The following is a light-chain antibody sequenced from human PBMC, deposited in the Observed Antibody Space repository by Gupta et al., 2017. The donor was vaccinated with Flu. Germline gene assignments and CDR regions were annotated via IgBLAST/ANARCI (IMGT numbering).Light chain of an antibody. CDR2: GAS. CDR3: QSKSS. V-gene: IGKV3-15*01. Sequence: EIVMTQSPATLSVSPGERATLSCRASQSVSSNLAWYQQKPGQAPRLLIYGASTRATGIPARFSGSGSGTEFTPTISSLQSEDFAVYYCQSKSSFGQGTKLEIK. CDR1: QSVSSN. J-gene: IGKJ2*03.